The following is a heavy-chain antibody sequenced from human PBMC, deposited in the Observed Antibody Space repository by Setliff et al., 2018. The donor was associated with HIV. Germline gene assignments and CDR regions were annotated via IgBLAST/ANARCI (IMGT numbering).Heavy chain of an antibody. Sequence: GGSLRLSCAASGFTFSSYAMSWVRQAPGKGLEWVSAISGSGGSTNYADSVKGRFTISRDNSKNMLYVHMNSLRAEDTAIYYCAREVDPLVILGGLDVWGQGTAVTVS. J-gene: IGHJ6*02. CDR2: ISGSGGST. D-gene: IGHD2-2*01. V-gene: IGHV3-23*01. CDR3: AREVDPLVILGGLDV. CDR1: GFTFSSYA.